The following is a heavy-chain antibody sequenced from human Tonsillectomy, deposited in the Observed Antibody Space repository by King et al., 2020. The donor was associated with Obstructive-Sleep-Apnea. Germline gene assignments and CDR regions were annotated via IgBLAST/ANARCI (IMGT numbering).Heavy chain of an antibody. CDR3: ARHPRHSGYDLDYFDF. CDR1: GGSISSYH. J-gene: IGHJ4*02. V-gene: IGHV4-59*08. Sequence: QLQESGPGLVKPSETLSLTCTVSGGSISSYHWSWIRQPPGKGLEWIVYISYTGSTTYNPSLKSRVTMSVDTSKNQFSLRLSSVTAADTALYYCARHPRHSGYDLDYFDFWGQGTLVTVSS. D-gene: IGHD5-12*01. CDR2: ISYTGST.